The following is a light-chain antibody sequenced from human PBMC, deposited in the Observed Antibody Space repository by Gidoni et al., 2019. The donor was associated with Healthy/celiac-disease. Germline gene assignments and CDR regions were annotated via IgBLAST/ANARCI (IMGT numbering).Light chain of an antibody. Sequence: EILLTQSPDFQSVTPTEKVTITCRAGQSNSSRLHWYQQNPDQSPKLLIKYASQSFSGVPSRFSGSGSGTDFTLTINSLEAEDAATYYCHQSSSFPITFGQGTRLEIK. CDR1: QSNSSR. J-gene: IGKJ5*01. V-gene: IGKV6-21*01. CDR2: YAS. CDR3: HQSSSFPIT.